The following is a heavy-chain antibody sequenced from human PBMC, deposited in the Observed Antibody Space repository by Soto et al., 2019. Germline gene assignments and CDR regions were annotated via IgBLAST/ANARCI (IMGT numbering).Heavy chain of an antibody. CDR1: GGSVSSGNYY. CDR3: ARSMFYSDGSNYSPFDY. D-gene: IGHD3-22*01. V-gene: IGHV4-61*01. J-gene: IGHJ4*02. CDR2: FYYTGSI. Sequence: SETLSLTCTVSGGSVSSGNYYWSWIRQPPGEGLAWIGYFYYTGSINYNPSPKSRVTISIDASKNQFSLRLSSVTAADTAVYYCARSMFYSDGSNYSPFDYWGQGTLVTVS.